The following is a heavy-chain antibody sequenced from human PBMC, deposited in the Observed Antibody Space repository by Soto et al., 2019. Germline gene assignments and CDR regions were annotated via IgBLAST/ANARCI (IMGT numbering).Heavy chain of an antibody. CDR2: MNSDGSTT. J-gene: IGHJ2*01. CDR1: GFNFSSYW. CDR3: ERVGRGFWYFDP. Sequence: EVQLVESGGGLVQPGGSLRLSCAASGFNFSSYWMHWVRQAPGKGLVWVSRMNSDGSTTSYADSVKGRFTISRDNAKNTVYLQLNRLRVEDTAVDYCERVGRGFWYFDPWGRGTLVTVSS. V-gene: IGHV3-74*01.